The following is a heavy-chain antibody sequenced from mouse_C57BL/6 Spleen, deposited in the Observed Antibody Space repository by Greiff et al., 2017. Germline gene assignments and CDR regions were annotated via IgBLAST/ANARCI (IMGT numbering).Heavy chain of an antibody. CDR1: GYTFTDHT. V-gene: IGHV1-78*01. CDR3: ARRNYYYGSSSYYFDY. J-gene: IGHJ2*01. D-gene: IGHD1-1*01. Sequence: VQLQQSDAELVKPGASVKISCKVSGYTFTDHTIHWMKQRPEQGLEWIGYIYPRDGSTKYNEKFKGKATLTADKSSSTAYMQLNSLTSEDSAVYFCARRNYYYGSSSYYFDYWGQGTTLTVSS. CDR2: IYPRDGST.